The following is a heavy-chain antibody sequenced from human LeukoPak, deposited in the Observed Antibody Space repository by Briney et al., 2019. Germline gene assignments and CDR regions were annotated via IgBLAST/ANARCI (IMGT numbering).Heavy chain of an antibody. D-gene: IGHD1-26*01. CDR3: ARERGRVIDY. J-gene: IGHJ4*02. V-gene: IGHV3-43*01. CDR1: GFTFHDYS. Sequence: GGSLRLSCEASGFTFHDYSMQWLRQPPGKDLQWVSLITWDGVYTFYADSVKGRFTMSRDNSRESLSLQMNGLTTDDTALYYCARERGRVIDYWGQGTLVTVSS. CDR2: ITWDGVYT.